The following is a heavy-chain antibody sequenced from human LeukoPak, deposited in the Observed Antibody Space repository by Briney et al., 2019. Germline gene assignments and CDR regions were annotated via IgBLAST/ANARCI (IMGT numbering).Heavy chain of an antibody. Sequence: ASVKVSCKASGYTFTSYGISWVRQAAGQGLEWMGWISAYNGNTNYAQKLQGRVTMTTDTSTSTAYMELRSLRSDDTGVYYCARGTYSSSWYVSNYYYMDVWGKGTTVTVSS. V-gene: IGHV1-18*01. D-gene: IGHD6-13*01. J-gene: IGHJ6*03. CDR1: GYTFTSYG. CDR2: ISAYNGNT. CDR3: ARGTYSSSWYVSNYYYMDV.